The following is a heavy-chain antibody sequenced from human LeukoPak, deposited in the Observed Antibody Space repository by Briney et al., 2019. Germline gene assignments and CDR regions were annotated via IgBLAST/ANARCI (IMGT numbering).Heavy chain of an antibody. J-gene: IGHJ4*02. Sequence: SRTLSLTCTVSGFSISSVNHYWIWIRQSAGKGLEWIGRIHISGSTNYNPSLKSRVTISLDTSKNQFSLKLSSVTAADTAVYYCAACYYDSSGYFNSDYWAREPSSPSPQ. CDR3: AACYYDSSGYFNSDY. CDR1: GFSISSVNHY. CDR2: IHISGST. D-gene: IGHD3-22*01. V-gene: IGHV4-61*02.